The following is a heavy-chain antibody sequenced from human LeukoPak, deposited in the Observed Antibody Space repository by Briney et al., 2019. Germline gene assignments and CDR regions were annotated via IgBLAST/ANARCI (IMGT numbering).Heavy chain of an antibody. CDR1: GFTFSSYW. V-gene: IGHV3-48*04. CDR3: ARDLEDAFDI. Sequence: GGSLRLSCAASGFTFSSYWMSWVRQAPGKGLEWVSYISSSGSTIYYADSVKGRFTISRDNAKNSLYLQMNSLRAEDTAVYYCARDLEDAFDIWGQGTMVTVSS. CDR2: ISSSGSTI. J-gene: IGHJ3*02. D-gene: IGHD3-3*01.